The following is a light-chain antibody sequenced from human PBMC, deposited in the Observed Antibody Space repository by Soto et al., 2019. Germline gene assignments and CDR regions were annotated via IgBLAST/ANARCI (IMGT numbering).Light chain of an antibody. J-gene: IGKJ1*01. Sequence: DLVMTQSPLSLPVTPGEPASISCRSSLSLLHSNGYNYLDWYLQKPGQSPQLLIYLGSNRASGVPDRFSGSGSGTDFTLKISRVEAEDVGVYYCMQALQTPLTFGQGTKVEIK. CDR1: LSLLHSNGYNY. CDR2: LGS. CDR3: MQALQTPLT. V-gene: IGKV2-28*01.